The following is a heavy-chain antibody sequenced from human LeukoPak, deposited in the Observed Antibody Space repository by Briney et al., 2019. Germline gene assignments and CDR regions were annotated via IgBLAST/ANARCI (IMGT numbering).Heavy chain of an antibody. J-gene: IGHJ4*02. CDR1: GFNLDDYG. Sequence: GGSLRLSCAACGFNLDDYGMIYLRQAPGKSLEYCSGINWNGDSLGYADSVKGRFIITSDKPKNFPYLQMYSLRAEDTALYYCARVLGQQLVLADYRGPGALVTVSS. CDR2: INWNGDSL. V-gene: IGHV3-20*04. CDR3: ARVLGQQLVLADY. D-gene: IGHD6-13*01.